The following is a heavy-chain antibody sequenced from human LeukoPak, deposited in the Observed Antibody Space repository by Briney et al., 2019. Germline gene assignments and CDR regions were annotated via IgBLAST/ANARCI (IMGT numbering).Heavy chain of an antibody. CDR3: ARRTTTGTTDY. Sequence: SQTLSLTCTVSGDSISSAIYYWSWIRQHPGKGLEWIGYTYYTGTTYYNPSLKSRVTISVDTSKNQFSLKLSSVTAADTAVYYCARRTTTGTTDYWGQGTLVTVSS. J-gene: IGHJ4*02. CDR2: TYYTGTT. V-gene: IGHV4-30-4*08. D-gene: IGHD1-1*01. CDR1: GDSISSAIYY.